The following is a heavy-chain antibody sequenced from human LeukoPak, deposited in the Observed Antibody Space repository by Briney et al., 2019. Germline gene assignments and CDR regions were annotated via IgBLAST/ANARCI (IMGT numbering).Heavy chain of an antibody. J-gene: IGHJ4*02. D-gene: IGHD2-21*02. CDR2: IWYDGSNK. CDR3: AREGRCGGDCYYDY. V-gene: IGHV3-33*01. CDR1: GFTFSSYG. Sequence: PGRSLILSCAASGFTFSSYGMHWVRQAPGKGLEWVAVIWYDGSNKYYADSVKGRFTISRDNSKNTLYLQMNSLRAEDTAVYYCAREGRCGGDCYYDYWGQGTLVTVSS.